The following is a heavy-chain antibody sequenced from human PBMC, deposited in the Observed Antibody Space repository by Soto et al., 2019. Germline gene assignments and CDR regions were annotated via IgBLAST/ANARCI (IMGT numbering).Heavy chain of an antibody. CDR1: RFTFSNYW. V-gene: IGHV3-7*05. CDR2: IKKDGSDK. CDR3: ARDPRDSEYAIFDY. J-gene: IGHJ4*02. D-gene: IGHD1-26*01. Sequence: EVQLVESGGDLVQPGGSLRLSCEASRFTFSNYWMSWVRQAPGKGLEWVANIKKDGSDKYYVDSVKGRFTISRDNAKNSLFLQMNSLRAEDTAVYYCARDPRDSEYAIFDYWGQGTLVTVSS.